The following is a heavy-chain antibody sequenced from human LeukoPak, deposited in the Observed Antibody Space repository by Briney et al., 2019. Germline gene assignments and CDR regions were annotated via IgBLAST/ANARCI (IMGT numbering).Heavy chain of an antibody. J-gene: IGHJ3*01. Sequence: GGSLRLSCAASGFPFNAYWMTWVRQAPGKGLEWVSHITASGTAMFYADSVKGRFTISRDNAKNSLYLQMNSLRDEDTAVYYCARSSYSSSSSVWGQGTMVTVSS. CDR3: ARSSYSSSSSV. D-gene: IGHD6-6*01. V-gene: IGHV3-48*02. CDR2: ITASGTAM. CDR1: GFPFNAYW.